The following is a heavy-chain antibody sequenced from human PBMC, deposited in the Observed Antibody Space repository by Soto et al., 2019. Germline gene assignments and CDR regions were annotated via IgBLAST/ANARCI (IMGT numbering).Heavy chain of an antibody. CDR2: ISSSGGTI. D-gene: IGHD3-10*01. Sequence: GGSLRRSWAASGFSFSYYEMNWGRQTPGKGLEWLSYISSSGGTIKYADSVKGRFTISRDNAKNSLYLQMHSLRADDTAVYYCARDAFEIYYKFGLDVWGQGTPVTVSS. V-gene: IGHV3-48*03. J-gene: IGHJ6*02. CDR1: GFSFSYYE. CDR3: ARDAFEIYYKFGLDV.